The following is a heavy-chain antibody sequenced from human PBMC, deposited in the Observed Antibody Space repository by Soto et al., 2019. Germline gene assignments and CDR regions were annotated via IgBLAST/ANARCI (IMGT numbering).Heavy chain of an antibody. V-gene: IGHV3-74*01. J-gene: IGHJ3*01. D-gene: IGHD1-26*01. CDR3: ARGARGAFDL. CDR2: IHSDGSST. CDR1: GFTFSYYW. Sequence: EVQLVESGGGLVRPGGSLRLSCAASGFTFSYYWMHWVRQAPGKGLVWVSRIHSDGSSTTYADFVKGRFIISRDNARNTVDLQMNSVRVEDTAVYYGARGARGAFDLWGQGTVVTVSS.